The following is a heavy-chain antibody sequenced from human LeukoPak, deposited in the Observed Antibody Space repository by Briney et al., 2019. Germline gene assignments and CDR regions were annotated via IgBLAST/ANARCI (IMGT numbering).Heavy chain of an antibody. CDR1: GGSISSYY. V-gene: IGHV4-4*07. D-gene: IGHD3-3*01. CDR2: IYTSGST. J-gene: IGHJ3*02. Sequence: SETLSLTCTVSGGSISSYYWSWIRQPAGKGLEWIGRIYTSGSTNYNPSLKSRVTMSVDTSKNQFSLKLSSVTAADTAVYYCVRDLADFWSGYLSSAFDIWGQGTMVTVSS. CDR3: VRDLADFWSGYLSSAFDI.